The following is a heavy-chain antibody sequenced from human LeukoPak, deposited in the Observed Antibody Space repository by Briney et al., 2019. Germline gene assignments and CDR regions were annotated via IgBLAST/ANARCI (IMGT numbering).Heavy chain of an antibody. D-gene: IGHD2-21*02. CDR1: GYTLTELS. CDR2: FDPEDGET. J-gene: IGHJ4*02. CDR3: ATAYCGGDCYFHY. V-gene: IGHV1-24*01. Sequence: GASVKVSCKVSGYTLTELSMHWVRQAPGKGLEWMGGFDPEDGETIYAQKFQGRVTMTEDTSTDTAYMELSSLRSEDTAVYYCATAYCGGDCYFHYWGQRTLVTVSS.